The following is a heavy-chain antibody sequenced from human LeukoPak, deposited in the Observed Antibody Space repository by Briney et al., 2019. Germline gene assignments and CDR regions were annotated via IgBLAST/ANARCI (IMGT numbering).Heavy chain of an antibody. CDR2: ISGDGGYT. J-gene: IGHJ4*02. CDR1: GFNFDEYA. Sequence: GGSLVLSCPASGFNFDEYAMRWVRQVRGKGMEWVSLISGDGGYTYYADPAKGRFTISRDNSKNSLYLEMNSLRTEDTALYYCAKGSGWAFDYWGEGTLVTVSS. D-gene: IGHD6-19*01. V-gene: IGHV3-43*02. CDR3: AKGSGWAFDY.